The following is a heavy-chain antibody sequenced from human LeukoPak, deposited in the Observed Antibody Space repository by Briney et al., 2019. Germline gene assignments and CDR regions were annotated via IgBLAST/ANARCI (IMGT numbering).Heavy chain of an antibody. CDR3: ARLVHSSGWYYFDY. J-gene: IGHJ4*02. CDR1: GGSISSYY. CDR2: IYYSGST. D-gene: IGHD6-19*01. V-gene: IGHV4-59*01. Sequence: SETLSLTCTVSGGSISSYYWSWLRQPPGKGLEWIGYIYYSGSTNYNPSLKSRVTISVDTSKNQFSLKLSSVTAADTAVYYCARLVHSSGWYYFDYWGQGTLVTVSS.